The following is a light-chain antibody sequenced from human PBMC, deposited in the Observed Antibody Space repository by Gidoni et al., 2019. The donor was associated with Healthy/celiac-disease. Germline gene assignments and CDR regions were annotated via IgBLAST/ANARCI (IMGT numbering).Light chain of an antibody. CDR1: QSVSSSY. V-gene: IGKV3-20*01. CDR2: GAS. CDR3: QQYGSSPPEAGT. Sequence: EIVLTQSPGTLSLSPGERATLSCRASQSVSSSYLAWYQQKPGQAPRLLSYGASSRATGIPDRFSGSGSGTDFTLTISRLEPEDFAVYYCQQYGSSPPEAGTFGQGTKLEIK. J-gene: IGKJ2*01.